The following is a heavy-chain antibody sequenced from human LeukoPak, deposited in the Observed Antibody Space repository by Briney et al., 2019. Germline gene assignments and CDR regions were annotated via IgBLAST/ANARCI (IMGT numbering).Heavy chain of an antibody. CDR3: ARDWVHLSGTFDP. J-gene: IGHJ5*02. Sequence: GGSLRLSCAASGFTFSTYSMNWVRQAPGNGLEWVSSISSSSSYIYYADSVKGRFTISRDNAKNSLYLQMNSLRAEDTAVYYCARDWVHLSGTFDPWGQGTLVTVSS. D-gene: IGHD1-1*01. CDR1: GFTFSTYS. V-gene: IGHV3-21*01. CDR2: ISSSSSYI.